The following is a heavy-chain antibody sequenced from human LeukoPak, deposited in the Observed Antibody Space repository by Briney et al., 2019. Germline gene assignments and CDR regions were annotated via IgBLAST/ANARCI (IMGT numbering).Heavy chain of an antibody. J-gene: IGHJ4*02. Sequence: GGSLRLSCAASGFTFSSYWMHWVRQAPGKGLVWVSRISTDGSSTSYADFVKGRFTISRDNAKNTLFLQMNSLRAEDTALYYCARDQEMATIPFDYWGQGTLVTVSS. D-gene: IGHD5-24*01. CDR2: ISTDGSST. CDR1: GFTFSSYW. V-gene: IGHV3-74*01. CDR3: ARDQEMATIPFDY.